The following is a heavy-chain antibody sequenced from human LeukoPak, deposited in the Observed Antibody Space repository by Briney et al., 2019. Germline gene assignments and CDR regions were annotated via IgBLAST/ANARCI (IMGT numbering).Heavy chain of an antibody. CDR2: ISWNSGSI. Sequence: GRSLRLSRAASGFTFDDYAMHWVRQAPGKGLEWVSGISWNSGSIGYADSVKGRFTISRDNAENSLYLQMNSLRAEDTALYYCAKDRQYDFWSGYADYWGQGTLVTVSS. J-gene: IGHJ4*02. CDR3: AKDRQYDFWSGYADY. D-gene: IGHD3-3*01. CDR1: GFTFDDYA. V-gene: IGHV3-9*01.